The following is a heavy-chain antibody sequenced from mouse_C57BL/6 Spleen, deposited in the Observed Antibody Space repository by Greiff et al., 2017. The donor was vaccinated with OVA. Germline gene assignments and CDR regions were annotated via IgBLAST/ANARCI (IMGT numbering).Heavy chain of an antibody. CDR2: ISSGGSYT. Sequence: EVQLVESGGDLVKPGGSLKLSCAASGFTFSSYGMSWVRQTPDKRLEWVATISSGGSYTYYPDSVKGRFTISRDNAKNTLYLQMSSLKSEDTAMYYCAGDGSSYEEFAYWGQGTLVTVSA. V-gene: IGHV5-6*01. CDR1: GFTFSSYG. J-gene: IGHJ3*01. CDR3: AGDGSSYEEFAY. D-gene: IGHD1-1*01.